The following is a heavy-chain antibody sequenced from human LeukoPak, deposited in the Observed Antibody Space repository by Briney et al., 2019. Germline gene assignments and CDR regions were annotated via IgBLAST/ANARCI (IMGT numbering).Heavy chain of an antibody. V-gene: IGHV1-18*01. CDR3: ARDYNWNVAPCGEPPFDY. CDR2: ISAYNGNT. Sequence: ASVKVSCKASGYTFTSYGISWVRQAPGQGLEWMGWISAYNGNTNYAQKLQGRVTMTTDTSTSTAYMELRSLRSDDTAVYYCARDYNWNVAPCGEPPFDYWGQGTLVTVSS. J-gene: IGHJ4*02. CDR1: GYTFTSYG. D-gene: IGHD1-1*01.